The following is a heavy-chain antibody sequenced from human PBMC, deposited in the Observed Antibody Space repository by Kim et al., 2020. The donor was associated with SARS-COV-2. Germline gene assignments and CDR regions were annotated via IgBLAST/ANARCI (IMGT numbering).Heavy chain of an antibody. CDR2: IDPPNSYT. V-gene: IGHV5-10-1*01. Sequence: GESLKISCKGSGYTFGSFWISGVRQMPGKGLEWMGRIDPPNSYTNYNPSFQGHVTFSVDKSIDTAYLQWVSLKASDTAMYYCARGVVSFPTHNAFDVWGLGTMVTVSP. CDR3: ARGVVSFPTHNAFDV. D-gene: IGHD2-15*01. J-gene: IGHJ3*01. CDR1: GYTFGSFW.